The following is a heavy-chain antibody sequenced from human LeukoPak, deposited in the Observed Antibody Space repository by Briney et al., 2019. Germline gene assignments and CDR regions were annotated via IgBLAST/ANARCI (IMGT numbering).Heavy chain of an antibody. Sequence: SETLSLTCTVSGGSISSYYWSWIRQPPGKGLEWIEYIYYSGSTNYNPSLKSRVTISVDTSKNQFSLKLSSVTAADTAVYYCARGRYCSSTSCYGFDPWGQGTLVTVSS. J-gene: IGHJ5*02. CDR1: GGSISSYY. CDR3: ARGRYCSSTSCYGFDP. D-gene: IGHD2-2*01. CDR2: IYYSGST. V-gene: IGHV4-59*01.